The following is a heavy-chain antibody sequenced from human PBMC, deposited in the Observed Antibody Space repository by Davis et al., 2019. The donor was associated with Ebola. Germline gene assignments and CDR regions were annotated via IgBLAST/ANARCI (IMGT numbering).Heavy chain of an antibody. CDR3: ARDLKGGFSSVNWFDP. V-gene: IGHV3-7*03. D-gene: IGHD3-16*02. CDR2: IKEDGSDK. CDR1: GFTFSSYG. Sequence: GESLKISCAASGFTFSSYGMHWVRQAPGKGLEWVANIKEDGSDKYYVDSVKGRFTISRDNAKNSLYLQMNSLRAEDTAVYYCARDLKGGFSSVNWFDPWGQGTLVTVSS. J-gene: IGHJ5*02.